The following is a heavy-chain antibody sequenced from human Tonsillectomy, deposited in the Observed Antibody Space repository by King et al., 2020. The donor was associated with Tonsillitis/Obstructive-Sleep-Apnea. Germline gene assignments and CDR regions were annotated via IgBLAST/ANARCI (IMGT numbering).Heavy chain of an antibody. V-gene: IGHV3-53*01. Sequence: VQLVESGGGLVQPGGSLRLSCAASGFNVSSNYMSWVRRAPGKGLEWVPVIYSGGTRKYVESVRGRFTISRDTSKNTLYLQMSRLRAEDTAVYYWAREGYTSGWYRNWGQGTLVTVSS. CDR2: IYSGGTR. D-gene: IGHD6-19*01. CDR3: AREGYTSGWYRN. CDR1: GFNVSSNY. J-gene: IGHJ4*02.